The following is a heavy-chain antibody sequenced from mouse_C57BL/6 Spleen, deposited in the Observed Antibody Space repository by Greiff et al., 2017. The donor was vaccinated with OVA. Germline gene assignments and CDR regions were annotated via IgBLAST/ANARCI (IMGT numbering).Heavy chain of an antibody. CDR3: AREGLGYYVGFAY. CDR2: ISYDGSN. CDR1: GYSITSGYY. Sequence: EVKLMESGPGLVKPSQSLSLTCSVTGYSITSGYYWNWIRQFPGNKLEWMGYISYDGSNNYNPSLKNRISITRDTSKNQFFLKLNSVTTEDTATYYCAREGLGYYVGFAYWGQGTLVTVSA. J-gene: IGHJ3*01. V-gene: IGHV3-6*01. D-gene: IGHD2-3*01.